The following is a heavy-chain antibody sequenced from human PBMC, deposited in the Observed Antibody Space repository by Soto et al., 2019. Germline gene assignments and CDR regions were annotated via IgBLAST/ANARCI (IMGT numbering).Heavy chain of an antibody. CDR1: GFTFSSSA. V-gene: IGHV3-23*01. CDR2: ITGSGGNT. Sequence: PGGSLRLSCAASGFTFSSSAMSWVRQAPGKGLEWVSAITGSGGNTYYADSVKGRFTISRDNSKNTLYLQMNSLRAEDTAVYYCAKGGVGYSYGYFEYWGQGTLVTVSS. CDR3: AKGGVGYSYGYFEY. D-gene: IGHD5-18*01. J-gene: IGHJ4*02.